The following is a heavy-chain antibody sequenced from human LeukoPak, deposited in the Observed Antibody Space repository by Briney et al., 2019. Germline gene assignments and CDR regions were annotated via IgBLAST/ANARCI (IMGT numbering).Heavy chain of an antibody. CDR1: GNSISSSSYY. V-gene: IGHV4-39*07. J-gene: IGHJ4*02. Sequence: SETLSLTCTVSGNSISSSSYYWVWIRQPPGKGLEWIGEINQSGSTNCAPSLKSRVSMSIDTSKSQFSLNLRSVTAADTAVYYCARYVPVKTGTTRASFDYWGQGALVTVSS. D-gene: IGHD1-1*01. CDR2: INQSGST. CDR3: ARYVPVKTGTTRASFDY.